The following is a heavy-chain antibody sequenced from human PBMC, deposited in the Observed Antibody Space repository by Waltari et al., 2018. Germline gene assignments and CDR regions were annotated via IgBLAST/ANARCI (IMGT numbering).Heavy chain of an antibody. CDR2: ISYNGRNI. V-gene: IGHV3-30*04. J-gene: IGHJ6*02. Sequence: QVQLVESGGGVVQPGRSLRLSCAALEFTFSSHATPWVRQAPGKGLEWVAVISYNGRNIYYVDSVKGRFTISRDNSKKMLYLQMNSLSAEDTAVYFCARDYCDRTNCHGMDVWGQGTTVTVSS. D-gene: IGHD2-2*01. CDR3: ARDYCDRTNCHGMDV. CDR1: EFTFSSHA.